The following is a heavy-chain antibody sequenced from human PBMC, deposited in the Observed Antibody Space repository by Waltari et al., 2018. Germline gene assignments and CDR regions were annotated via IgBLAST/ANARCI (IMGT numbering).Heavy chain of an antibody. J-gene: IGHJ4*02. D-gene: IGHD5-12*01. CDR3: ARDSGYSGYNSYSFDY. Sequence: EVQLVESGGGLVQPGGSLRLSCAASGFTFSSYWMTWVRQAPGKGREGGANIKQEGSVKYYVDSVRGRFTISRDNAKNSLYLQMNILRAEDTAVYYCARDSGYSGYNSYSFDYWGQGTLVTVSS. V-gene: IGHV3-7*01. CDR1: GFTFSSYW. CDR2: IKQEGSVK.